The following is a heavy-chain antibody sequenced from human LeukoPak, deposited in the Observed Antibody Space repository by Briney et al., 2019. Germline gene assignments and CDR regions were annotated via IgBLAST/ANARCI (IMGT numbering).Heavy chain of an antibody. CDR1: GFPFSTYS. J-gene: IGHJ3*02. V-gene: IGHV3-7*01. CDR2: IKQDGSEK. Sequence: PGGSLRLSCAASGFPFSTYSIHWVRQAPGKGLEWVANIKQDGSEKYYVDSVKGRFTISRDNAKNSLYLQMNSLRAEDTAVYYCARDLVPDGKMPGGAFDIWGQGTMVTVSS. CDR3: ARDLVPDGKMPGGAFDI. D-gene: IGHD1-14*01.